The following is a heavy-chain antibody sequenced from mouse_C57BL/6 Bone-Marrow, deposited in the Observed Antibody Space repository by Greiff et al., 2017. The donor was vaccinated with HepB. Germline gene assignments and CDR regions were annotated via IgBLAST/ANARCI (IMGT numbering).Heavy chain of an antibody. CDR2: IHPSDSDT. J-gene: IGHJ4*01. D-gene: IGHD1-1*01. CDR1: GYTFTSYW. CDR3: AITPLFITTVVDAMDY. V-gene: IGHV1-74*01. Sequence: QVQLQQPGAELVKPGASVKVSCKASGYTFTSYWMHWVKQRPGQGLEWIGRIHPSDSDTNYNQKFKGKATLTVDKSSSTAYMQLSSLTSEDSAVYYCAITPLFITTVVDAMDYWGQGTSVTVPS.